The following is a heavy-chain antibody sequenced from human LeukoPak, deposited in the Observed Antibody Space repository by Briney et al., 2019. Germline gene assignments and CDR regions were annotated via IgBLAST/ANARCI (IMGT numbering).Heavy chain of an antibody. J-gene: IGHJ3*02. D-gene: IGHD3-16*01. Sequence: GGSLRLSCAASGFTVSRNYMSWVRQAPGKGLEWVSVIYSGGSTYYADSVKGRFTISRDKSKNTLYLQMNSLRVEDTAVYYCASDPGGNQNGFDIWGQGTMVTVSS. CDR1: GFTVSRNY. CDR3: ASDPGGNQNGFDI. CDR2: IYSGGST. V-gene: IGHV3-66*01.